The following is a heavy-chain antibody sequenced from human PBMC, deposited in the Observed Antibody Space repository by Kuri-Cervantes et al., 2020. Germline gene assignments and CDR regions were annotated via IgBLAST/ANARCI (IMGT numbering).Heavy chain of an antibody. CDR1: GFSLRSPSMC. Sequence: SGPTLVKPTQTLTLTCTFSGFSLRSPSMCVTWVRQPPGKALEWLALIDWADGKYYSTSLKTRLAISKGTSKNQVVLTMTNVDPVDTATYYCAHALIDYYGSGSPFNWFDPWGQGTLVTVSS. D-gene: IGHD3-10*01. J-gene: IGHJ5*02. CDR3: AHALIDYYGSGSPFNWFDP. V-gene: IGHV2-70*12. CDR2: IDWADGK.